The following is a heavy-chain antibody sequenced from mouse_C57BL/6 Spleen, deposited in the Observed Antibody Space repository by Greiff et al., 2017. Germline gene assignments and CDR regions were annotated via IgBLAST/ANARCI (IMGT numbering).Heavy chain of an antibody. CDR2: IYPGSGST. CDR3: GRKGAGTEYFGY. Sequence: QVQLQQPGAELVKPGASVKMSCKASGYTFTSYWITWVKQRPGQGLEWIGDIYPGSGSTNYNEKFKSKATLTVDTSSSTAYMQRSSLTSEDAAVYYCGRKGAGTEYFGYWGQGTTLTVAS. CDR1: GYTFTSYW. D-gene: IGHD4-1*01. J-gene: IGHJ2*01. V-gene: IGHV1-55*01.